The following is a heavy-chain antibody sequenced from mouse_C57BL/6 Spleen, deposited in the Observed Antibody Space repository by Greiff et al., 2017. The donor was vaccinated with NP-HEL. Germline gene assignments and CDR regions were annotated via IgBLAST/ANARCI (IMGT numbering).Heavy chain of an antibody. CDR3: SREDYGNYFWYAMDY. J-gene: IGHJ4*01. CDR2: IDPNSGGN. D-gene: IGHD2-1*01. CDR1: GYTFTSYW. V-gene: IGHV1-72*01. Sequence: QVQLQQSGAELVKPGASVKLSCKASGYTFTSYWMHWVKQRPGRGLEWIGRIDPNSGGNKYNEKFKSKATLTVDKPSSTAYMQLSSLTSEDSAVYYCSREDYGNYFWYAMDYWGQGTSVTVSS.